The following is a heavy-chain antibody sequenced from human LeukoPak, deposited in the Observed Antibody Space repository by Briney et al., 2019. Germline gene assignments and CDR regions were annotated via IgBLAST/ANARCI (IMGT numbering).Heavy chain of an antibody. J-gene: IGHJ4*02. CDR1: GFTFTAYW. D-gene: IGHD3-10*01. CDR2: INNDGTAT. Sequence: PGGSLRLSCAASGFTFTAYWMHWVRQVPGKGLVWVSRINNDGTATFFADSVKGRFTISRDNAKNTLYLQMDRLKAEATAVYYCARHQPIAARGGGYVDYWGKATLVTVSS. CDR3: ARHQPIAARGGGYVDY. V-gene: IGHV3-74*01.